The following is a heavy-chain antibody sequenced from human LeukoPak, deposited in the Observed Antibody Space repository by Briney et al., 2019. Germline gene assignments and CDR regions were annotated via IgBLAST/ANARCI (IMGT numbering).Heavy chain of an antibody. CDR3: AKIPLLVVITGYFQH. Sequence: GGSLRLSCAASGFTFSSYGMHWVRQAPGKGLEWVAVISYDGSNKYYADSVKGRFTISRDNSKNTLYLQMNSLRAEDTAVYYCAKIPLLVVITGYFQHWGQGTLVTVSS. D-gene: IGHD3-22*01. CDR2: ISYDGSNK. J-gene: IGHJ1*01. V-gene: IGHV3-30*18. CDR1: GFTFSSYG.